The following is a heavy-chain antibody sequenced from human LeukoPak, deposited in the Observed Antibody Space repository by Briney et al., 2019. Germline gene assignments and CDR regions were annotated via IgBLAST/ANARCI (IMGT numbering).Heavy chain of an antibody. CDR3: ARRGVPTEGFFDY. Sequence: SETLSLTCAVYGGSFSGYYWSWIRQPPGKGLEWIGEINHSGSTNYNPSLKSRVTISVDTSKNQFSLKLSSVTAADTAVYYCARRGVPTEGFFDYWGQGTLVTVSS. CDR1: GGSFSGYY. CDR2: INHSGST. J-gene: IGHJ4*02. V-gene: IGHV4-34*01. D-gene: IGHD4-17*01.